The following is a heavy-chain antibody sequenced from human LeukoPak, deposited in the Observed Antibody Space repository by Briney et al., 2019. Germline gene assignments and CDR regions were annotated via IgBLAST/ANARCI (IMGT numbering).Heavy chain of an antibody. CDR2: IYSSRFT. CDR3: ARRMSIVVLPAAKRTNWFDP. V-gene: IGHV4-39*01. CDR1: GGSIRSSSYY. D-gene: IGHD2-2*01. J-gene: IGHJ5*02. Sequence: SETLSLTCSVSGGSIRSSSYYWAWIRQPPGEGLEWIGSIYSSRFTSYKPSLKSRLTISVDTSKNQFSLKLSSVTAADTALYYCARRMSIVVLPAAKRTNWFDPWGQGTLVTVSS.